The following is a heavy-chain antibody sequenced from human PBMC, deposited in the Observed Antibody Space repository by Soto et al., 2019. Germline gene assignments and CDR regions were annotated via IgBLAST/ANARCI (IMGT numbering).Heavy chain of an antibody. Sequence: QVQLQESDPGLVKPSETLSLTCTVSGGSISSYYWSWIRQPPGKGLEWIGYIYYSGSTNYNPSLKSRVTISVDTSKNQFSLKLSSVTAADTAVYYCARTIRGYSGYDFDYWGQGTLVTVSS. V-gene: IGHV4-59*08. CDR3: ARTIRGYSGYDFDY. D-gene: IGHD5-12*01. J-gene: IGHJ4*02. CDR1: GGSISSYY. CDR2: IYYSGST.